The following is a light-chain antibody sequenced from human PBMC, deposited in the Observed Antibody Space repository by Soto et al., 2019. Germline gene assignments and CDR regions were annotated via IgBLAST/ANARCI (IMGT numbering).Light chain of an antibody. V-gene: IGKV1-39*01. J-gene: IGKJ1*01. Sequence: DIQMTQSPSSLSASVGDRVTITCRASQSVSNYLHWYQQKPGKAPNLLIYDASTLQSGVPSRFSGSGSGTDFTLIISSLQREDFATYYCQQSYYNPTFGQGTKVDIK. CDR3: QQSYYNPT. CDR2: DAS. CDR1: QSVSNY.